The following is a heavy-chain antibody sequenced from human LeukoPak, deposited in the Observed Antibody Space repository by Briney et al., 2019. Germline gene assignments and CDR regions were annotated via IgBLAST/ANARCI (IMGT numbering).Heavy chain of an antibody. V-gene: IGHV4-34*01. CDR3: AREDSLYAMDV. J-gene: IGHJ6*02. Sequence: RPSETLSLTGAVYGGSFSGYYWSWIRQPPGKGLEWIGEINHSGSTNYNPSLKSRVTISVDTSKNQFSLILSSVTAADTAVYYCAREDSLYAMDVWGQGTTVTVSS. CDR2: INHSGST. D-gene: IGHD2-15*01. CDR1: GGSFSGYY.